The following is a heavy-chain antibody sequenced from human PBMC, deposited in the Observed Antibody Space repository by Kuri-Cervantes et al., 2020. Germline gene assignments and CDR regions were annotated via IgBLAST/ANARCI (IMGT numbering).Heavy chain of an antibody. J-gene: IGHJ3*02. Sequence: SCKASGYTFTSYYMHWVRQAPGQGLEWVALISYNGSKKYYADSVKGRFTISRDNSKNTLFLQMNSLRADDTAVYYCYGSGYDDAFDIWGQGTMVTVSS. D-gene: IGHD5-12*01. V-gene: IGHV3-30*16. CDR3: YGSGYDDAFDI. CDR2: ISYNGSKK. CDR1: GYTFTSYY.